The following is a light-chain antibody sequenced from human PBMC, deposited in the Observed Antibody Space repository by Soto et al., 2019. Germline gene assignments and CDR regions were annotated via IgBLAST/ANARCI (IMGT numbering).Light chain of an antibody. CDR1: QSVGSS. Sequence: EIVLTQSPGTLSLSPGERPTLSCRASQSVGSSLSWYQQKPGQAPRLLFYGASSRATGIPDRFSGSGSGTDFTLTISRLEPEDFAVYYCQQYGSSLTWTFGQGTKVDIK. V-gene: IGKV3-20*01. J-gene: IGKJ1*01. CDR2: GAS. CDR3: QQYGSSLTWT.